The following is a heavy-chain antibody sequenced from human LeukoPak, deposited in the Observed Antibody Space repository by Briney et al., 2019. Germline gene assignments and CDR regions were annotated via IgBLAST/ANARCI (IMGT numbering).Heavy chain of an antibody. D-gene: IGHD6-13*01. CDR2: ITPNSGGT. CDR1: GYTFTAYY. CDR3: ARAAAAEDLDY. V-gene: IGHV1-2*02. J-gene: IGHJ4*02. Sequence: ASVKVSCKASGYTFTAYYMHWVRQAPGQGLEWMGWITPNSGGTNYAQKFQGRVTMTRDTPISTAYMELSRLRSDDTAVYYCARAAAAEDLDYWGQGTLVTVSS.